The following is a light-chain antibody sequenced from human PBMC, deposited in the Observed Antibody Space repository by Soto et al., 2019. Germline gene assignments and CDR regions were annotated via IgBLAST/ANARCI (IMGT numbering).Light chain of an antibody. CDR1: QSVSFN. Sequence: EIVLTQSPATLSLSPGERATLSFRASQSVSFNLAWYQQKPGQAPRLLIYGASSRATGIPDRFSGSGSGTDFTLTISRLEPEDFAVYYCQQYGSSRTFGQGTKVDIK. CDR3: QQYGSSRT. J-gene: IGKJ1*01. CDR2: GAS. V-gene: IGKV3-20*01.